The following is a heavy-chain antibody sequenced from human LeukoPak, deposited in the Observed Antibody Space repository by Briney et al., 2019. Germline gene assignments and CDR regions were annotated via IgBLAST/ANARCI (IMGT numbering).Heavy chain of an antibody. Sequence: SETLSLTCAVYGGSFSGYYWSWIRQPPGKGLEWIREINHSGSTNYNPSLKSRVTISVDTSKNQFSLKLSSVTAADTAVYYCAKYGYSIAWGQGTLVTVSS. CDR1: GGSFSGYY. D-gene: IGHD6-13*01. CDR3: AKYGYSIA. V-gene: IGHV4-34*01. J-gene: IGHJ5*02. CDR2: INHSGST.